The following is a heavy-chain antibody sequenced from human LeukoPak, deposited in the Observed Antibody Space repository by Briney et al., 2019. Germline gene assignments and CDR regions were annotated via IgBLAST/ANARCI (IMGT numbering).Heavy chain of an antibody. CDR2: FDPEDGET. D-gene: IGHD1-26*01. J-gene: IGHJ5*02. V-gene: IGHV1-24*01. CDR1: GYTLTELS. Sequence: ASVKVSCKVSGYTLTELSMHWVRQAPGKGLEWMGGFDPEDGETIYAQKFQGRVTMTEDTSTDTAYMELSSLRSEDTAVYYCATDAGSWDWFDPWGQGTLVTVSS. CDR3: ATDAGSWDWFDP.